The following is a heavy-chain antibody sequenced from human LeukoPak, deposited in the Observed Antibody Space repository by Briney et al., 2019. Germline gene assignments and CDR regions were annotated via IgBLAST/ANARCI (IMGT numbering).Heavy chain of an antibody. CDR2: INHSGST. CDR3: ARITVTSYHRGGYYYMDV. D-gene: IGHD4-11*01. V-gene: IGHV4-34*01. J-gene: IGHJ6*03. Sequence: SETLSLTCAVYGGSFSGYYWSWIRQPPGKGLEWIGEINHSGSTNYNPSLKSRVTISVDTSKNQFSLKLSSVTAADTAVCYCARITVTSYHRGGYYYMDVWGKGTTVTVSS. CDR1: GGSFSGYY.